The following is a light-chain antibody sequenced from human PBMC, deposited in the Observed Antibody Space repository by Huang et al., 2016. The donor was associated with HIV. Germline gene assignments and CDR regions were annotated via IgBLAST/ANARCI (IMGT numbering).Light chain of an antibody. CDR2: GAS. CDR1: QSVGRN. Sequence: EIVMTQSPATLSMSPGERATLSCRASQSVGRNLAWYQQKPGQAPRLLIYGASTRATGSPTRFSGGGSGTEFTLTIRNLRSEDFVVYYCQQYNNWPSNTFGQGTKLEIK. J-gene: IGKJ2*01. CDR3: QQYNNWPSNT. V-gene: IGKV3-15*01.